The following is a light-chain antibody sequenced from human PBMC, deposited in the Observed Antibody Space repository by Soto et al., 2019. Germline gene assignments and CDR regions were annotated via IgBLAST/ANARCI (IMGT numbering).Light chain of an antibody. CDR2: GNF. Sequence: QSVLTQPPSVSGAPGQRVTISCTGSSSNIGAGSDVHWYQQFPGTAPKLLIYGNFNRPSGVTDRFSGSKSGTSASLAITGLQAEDEADYYCQSYDSRLSTDVFGSGTKLTVL. J-gene: IGLJ1*01. CDR3: QSYDSRLSTDV. V-gene: IGLV1-40*01. CDR1: SSNIGAGSD.